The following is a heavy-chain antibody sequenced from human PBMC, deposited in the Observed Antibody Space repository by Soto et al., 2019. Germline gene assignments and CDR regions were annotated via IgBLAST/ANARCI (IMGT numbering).Heavy chain of an antibody. CDR2: MYYSGNA. D-gene: IGHD1-26*01. CDR1: DASISRYY. Sequence: QVQLQESGPGLVKPSETLSLTCTVSDASISRYYWSWIRQSPGKGLEWIGYMYYSGNANYNPSLRSRITISVDTSKNQFSLNLNSVTAADTAVYYCAREYPVHSAYFDYWGQGILATVSS. CDR3: AREYPVHSAYFDY. V-gene: IGHV4-59*01. J-gene: IGHJ4*02.